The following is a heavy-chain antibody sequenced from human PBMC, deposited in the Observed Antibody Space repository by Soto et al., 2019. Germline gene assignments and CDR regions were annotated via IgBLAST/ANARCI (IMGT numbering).Heavy chain of an antibody. CDR1: GYTFTSYD. D-gene: IGHD6-13*01. Sequence: ASVKVSCKASGYTFTSYDINWVRQATGQGLEWMGWMNPNSGNTGYAQKFQGRVTMTRNTSISTAYMELSSLRSEDTAMYYCAGQGKRSSRYHYYYGMDVWGQGTTVTVSS. J-gene: IGHJ6*02. CDR3: AGQGKRSSRYHYYYGMDV. CDR2: MNPNSGNT. V-gene: IGHV1-8*01.